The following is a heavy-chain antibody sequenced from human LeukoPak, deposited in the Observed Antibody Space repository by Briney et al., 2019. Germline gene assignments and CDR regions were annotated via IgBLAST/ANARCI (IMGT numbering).Heavy chain of an antibody. D-gene: IGHD3-22*01. CDR1: GGTFSSYA. J-gene: IGHJ3*02. V-gene: IGHV1-69*13. CDR3: ASPDSSGYYYEGGAFDI. Sequence: GASVKVSCKASGGTFSSYAISWVRQAPGQGLEWMGGIIPIFGTANYAQKFQGRVTITADESTSTAYMELSSLRSEDTAVYYCASPDSSGYYYEGGAFDIWGQGTMVTVSS. CDR2: IIPIFGTA.